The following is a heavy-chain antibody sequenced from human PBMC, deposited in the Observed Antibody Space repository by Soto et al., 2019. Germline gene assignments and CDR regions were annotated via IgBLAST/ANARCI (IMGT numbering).Heavy chain of an antibody. V-gene: IGHV3-33*01. Sequence: GGSLRLSCAASGFTFSSYGMHWVRQAPGKGLEWVAVIWYDGSNKYYADSVKGRFTISRDNSKNTLYLQMNSLRAEDTAVYYCARDYELNYGMDVWGQGTTVTVSS. D-gene: IGHD5-12*01. CDR3: ARDYELNYGMDV. J-gene: IGHJ6*02. CDR1: GFTFSSYG. CDR2: IWYDGSNK.